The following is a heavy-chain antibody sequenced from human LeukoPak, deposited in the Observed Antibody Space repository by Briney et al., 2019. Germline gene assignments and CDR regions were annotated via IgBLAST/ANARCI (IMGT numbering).Heavy chain of an antibody. V-gene: IGHV3-23*01. CDR1: GFTFSSYS. CDR3: AKGGKWDVTPFDY. J-gene: IGHJ4*02. CDR2: ISGGGGST. Sequence: GGSLRLSCAASGFTFSSYSMNWVRQVPGKGLEWVSTISGGGGSTYYADSVKDRFTISRDNSKNTLYLQVNSLRAEDTAVYYCAKGGKWDVTPFDYWGQGTLVTVSS. D-gene: IGHD1-26*01.